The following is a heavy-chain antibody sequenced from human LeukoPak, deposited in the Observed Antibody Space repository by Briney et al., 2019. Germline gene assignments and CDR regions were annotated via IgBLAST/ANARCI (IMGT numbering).Heavy chain of an antibody. D-gene: IGHD2-2*01. CDR1: GYTFCTSG. V-gene: IGHV1-18*01. J-gene: IGHJ3*01. CDR2: ISPSNGDT. Sequence: ASGNVSCKTSGYTFCTSGISWVREAPGQRLEWMGWISPSNGDTYYAQKVQRRVTMTTDTSTGTAYMELRSLRSDDTAVYYCTRVRESSNCWGAFDVWGQGTMVTVSS. CDR3: TRVRESSNCWGAFDV.